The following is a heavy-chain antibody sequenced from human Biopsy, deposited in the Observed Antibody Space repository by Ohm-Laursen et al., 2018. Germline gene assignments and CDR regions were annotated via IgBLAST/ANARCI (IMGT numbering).Heavy chain of an antibody. Sequence: SETLSLTCAVFGFSISSGHYWAWIRQPPGKGLEWIGTISHSGNTYYNPSLKTRVTMSLDTSKNQFSLRPSSVTAVDTAIYYCASIIVRSSGSSNYFDYWGQGTLVTVSS. V-gene: IGHV4-38-2*01. CDR1: GFSISSGHY. J-gene: IGHJ4*02. CDR3: ASIIVRSSGSSNYFDY. D-gene: IGHD3-22*01. CDR2: ISHSGNT.